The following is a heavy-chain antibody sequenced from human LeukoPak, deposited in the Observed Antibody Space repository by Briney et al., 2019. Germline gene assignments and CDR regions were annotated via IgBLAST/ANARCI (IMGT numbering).Heavy chain of an antibody. J-gene: IGHJ4*02. CDR1: GFTFSRSW. Sequence: GGSLRLSCAGSGFTFSRSWMTWVRQAAGKGLEWVASINQDGSVEHYMDSVKGRFTISRDNAENSLYLQMNSLRAEDTAVYYCAKLLGDVTTFDYWGQGTRVTVSS. CDR2: INQDGSVE. V-gene: IGHV3-7*01. CDR3: AKLLGDVTTFDY. D-gene: IGHD4-11*01.